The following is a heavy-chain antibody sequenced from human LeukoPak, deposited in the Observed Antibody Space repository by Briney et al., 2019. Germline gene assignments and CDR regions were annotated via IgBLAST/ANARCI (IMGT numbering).Heavy chain of an antibody. D-gene: IGHD2-8*01. CDR2: INPNSGGT. CDR1: GYTFTGYY. CDR3: ARRGYCTNGVCLFRRGYYYYYMDV. V-gene: IGHV1-2*02. Sequence: GASVKVSCKASGYTFTGYYMHWVRQAPGQGLEWMGWINPNSGGTNYAQKFQGRVTMTRDTSISTAYMELSRLRSDDTAVYYCARRGYCTNGVCLFRRGYYYYYMDVWGKGTTVTVSS. J-gene: IGHJ6*03.